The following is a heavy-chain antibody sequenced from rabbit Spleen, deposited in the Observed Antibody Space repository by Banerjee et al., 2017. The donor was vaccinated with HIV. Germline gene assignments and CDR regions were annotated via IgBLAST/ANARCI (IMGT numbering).Heavy chain of an antibody. J-gene: IGHJ4*01. CDR3: VREVAAKFGL. Sequence: QEQLVESGGGLVQPGGSLKLSCKASGFDFSSYGVSWVRRAPGKGLEWIGYIDPIFGITSYADWVNGRFSISSHNAQNTLFLQLNSLTAANTATYFCVREVAAKFGLWGPGTLVTVS. V-gene: IGHV1S47*01. D-gene: IGHD4-1*01. CDR1: GFDFSSYG. CDR2: IDPIFGIT.